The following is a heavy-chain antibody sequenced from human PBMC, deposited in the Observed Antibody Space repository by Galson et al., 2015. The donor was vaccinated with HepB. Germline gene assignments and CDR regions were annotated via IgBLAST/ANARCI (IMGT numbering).Heavy chain of an antibody. J-gene: IGHJ4*02. CDR1: GFTFSSYG. Sequence: SLRLSCAASGFTFSSYGMHWVRQAPGKGLEWVAVISYDGSNKYYADSVKGRFTISRDNSKNTLYLQMNSLRAEDTAVYYCAKDRGNGQQPIFDYWGQGTLVTVSS. D-gene: IGHD6-13*01. V-gene: IGHV3-30*18. CDR2: ISYDGSNK. CDR3: AKDRGNGQQPIFDY.